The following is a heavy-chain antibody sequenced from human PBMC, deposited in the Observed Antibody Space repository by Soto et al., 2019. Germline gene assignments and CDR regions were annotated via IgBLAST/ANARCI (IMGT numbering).Heavy chain of an antibody. J-gene: IGHJ4*02. CDR1: GFKFDDYG. CDR3: AKESSSGCFDY. V-gene: IGHV3-9*01. Sequence: GGSLRLSCAASGFKFDDYGMHWVRQAPGKGLEWVSYITWNSGTTGYADSVKGRFTISRDNAKNSLYLQINSLISEDTALYYCAKESSSGCFDYWGQGTLVTVSS. CDR2: ITWNSGTT. D-gene: IGHD6-19*01.